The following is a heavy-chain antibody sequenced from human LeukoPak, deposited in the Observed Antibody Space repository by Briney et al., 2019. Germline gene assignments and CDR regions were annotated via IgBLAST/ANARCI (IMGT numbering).Heavy chain of an antibody. J-gene: IGHJ1*01. CDR3: ARGDEFRSGWNEGEYFHH. V-gene: IGHV1-46*01. CDR2: INTNDGGT. Sequence: GASVKVSCKASGYTFTSHYMHWVRQAPGQGLEWMGIINTNDGGTTFAQKFQGRVTMTADTSTTTVYMELSSLRSDDTAVYYCARGDEFRSGWNEGEYFHHWGQGTLVTVSS. CDR1: GYTFTSHY. D-gene: IGHD6-19*01.